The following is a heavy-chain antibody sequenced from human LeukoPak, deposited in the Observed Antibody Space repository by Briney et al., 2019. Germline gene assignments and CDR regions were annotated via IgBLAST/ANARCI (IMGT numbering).Heavy chain of an antibody. J-gene: IGHJ4*02. CDR3: ARSVTAFCSGGNCYSGVFDF. CDR2: ISAYNGNT. D-gene: IGHD2-15*01. V-gene: IGHV1-18*04. CDR1: GYIFTTYD. Sequence: ASVKVSCKTSGYIFTTYDINWVRQAPGRGLEWMGWISAYNGNTNYAQKLLGRVTMTTDTSTSTAYMELRSLRSDDTAMYYCARSVTAFCSGGNCYSGVFDFWGQGTLVTVSS.